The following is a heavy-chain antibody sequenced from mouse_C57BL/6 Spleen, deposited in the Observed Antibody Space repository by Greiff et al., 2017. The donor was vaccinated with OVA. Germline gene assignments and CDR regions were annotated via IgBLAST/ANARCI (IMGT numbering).Heavy chain of an antibody. J-gene: IGHJ2*01. D-gene: IGHD4-1*01. V-gene: IGHV1-69*01. CDR2: IDPSDSYT. Sequence: QVQLKQPGAELVMPGASVKLSCKASGYTFTSYWMHWVKQRPGQGLEWIGEIDPSDSYTNYNQKFKGKSTLTVDKSSSTAYMQLSSLTSEDSAVYYCARGPRTGTRYYFDYWGQGTTLTVSS. CDR3: ARGPRTGTRYYFDY. CDR1: GYTFTSYW.